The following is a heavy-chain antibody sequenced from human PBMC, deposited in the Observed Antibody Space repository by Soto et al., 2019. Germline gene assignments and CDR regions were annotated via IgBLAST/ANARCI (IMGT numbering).Heavy chain of an antibody. CDR3: ARLYYDYV. V-gene: IGHV3-48*02. CDR2: VSMDSDTI. CDR1: GFDFSTYS. J-gene: IGHJ6*02. D-gene: IGHD3-3*01. Sequence: QPGGSLRLSCKASGFDFSTYSMNWVRQAPGKGLEWIAYVSMDSDTIHYADSVEGRFTISRDDPENSLYLQMNSLRDEDTATYYCARLYYDYVWGQGTTVTVSS.